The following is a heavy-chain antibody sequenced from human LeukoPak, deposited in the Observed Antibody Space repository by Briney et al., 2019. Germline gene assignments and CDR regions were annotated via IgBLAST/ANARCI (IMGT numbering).Heavy chain of an antibody. D-gene: IGHD2-8*01. J-gene: IGHJ4*02. CDR2: ISGSGGST. CDR1: GFTFSSYA. V-gene: IGHV3-23*01. Sequence: TGGSLRLSCAASGFTFSSYAVSWVRQAPGKGLEWVSSISGSGGSTYSADFVKRRFTISRDNSKNTLYLQMNRLRAEDMGLYYCAKDRYCTNDICHGDFDYWGQGTLVTVSS. CDR3: AKDRYCTNDICHGDFDY.